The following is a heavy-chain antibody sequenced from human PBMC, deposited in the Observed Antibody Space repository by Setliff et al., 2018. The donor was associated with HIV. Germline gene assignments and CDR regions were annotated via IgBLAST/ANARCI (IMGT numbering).Heavy chain of an antibody. J-gene: IGHJ4*02. CDR3: ARAPLEYSGYDYLRYFDY. D-gene: IGHD5-12*01. CDR2: IYHSGST. Sequence: KPSETLSLTCAVSGGSISSSNWWSWVRQPPGKGLEWIGEIYHSGSTYYNPSLKSRVTISVDRSKNQFSLKLSSVTAADTAVYYCARAPLEYSGYDYLRYFDYWGQGTLVTVSS. CDR1: GGSISSSNW. V-gene: IGHV4-4*02.